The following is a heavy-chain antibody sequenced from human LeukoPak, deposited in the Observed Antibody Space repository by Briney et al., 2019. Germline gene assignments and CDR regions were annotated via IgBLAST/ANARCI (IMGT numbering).Heavy chain of an antibody. CDR1: GFTFSSYA. V-gene: IGHV3-23*01. CDR2: ISGSGGST. J-gene: IGHJ3*02. D-gene: IGHD3-16*01. CDR3: AEDRDDYVWGSYLGAFDI. Sequence: GGSLRLSCAASGFTFSSYAMSWVRQAPGKGLEWVSLISGSGGSTYYADSVKGRFTISRDNSKNTLYLQMNSLRAEDTAAFYCAEDRDDYVWGSYLGAFDIWGQGTMVTVSS.